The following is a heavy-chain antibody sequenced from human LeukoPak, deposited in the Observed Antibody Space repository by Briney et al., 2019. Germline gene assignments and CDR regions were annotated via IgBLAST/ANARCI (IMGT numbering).Heavy chain of an antibody. CDR1: GYTFTSYG. Sequence: GASVKVSCKASGYTFTSYGISWVRQAPGQGLEWMGWISAYNGNTNYAQKLQGRVTMTTDTSTSTAYMELRSLRSDDTAVYYCAREFAYYYDSSGYYYEDYWGQGTLVTVPS. D-gene: IGHD3-22*01. V-gene: IGHV1-18*01. CDR3: AREFAYYYDSSGYYYEDY. J-gene: IGHJ4*02. CDR2: ISAYNGNT.